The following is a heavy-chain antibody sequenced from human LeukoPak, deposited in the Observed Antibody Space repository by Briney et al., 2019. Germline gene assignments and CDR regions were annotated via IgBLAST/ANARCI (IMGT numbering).Heavy chain of an antibody. V-gene: IGHV3-20*04. CDR1: GFTSDDYG. Sequence: GGSLRLSCAASGFTSDDYGMSWVRQAPGKGLEWVSGINWNGGSTGYADSVKGRFTISRDNAKNSLYLQMNSLRAEDAALYYCAREGYSGYDGYFDYWGQGTLVTVSS. CDR3: AREGYSGYDGYFDY. D-gene: IGHD5-12*01. CDR2: INWNGGST. J-gene: IGHJ4*02.